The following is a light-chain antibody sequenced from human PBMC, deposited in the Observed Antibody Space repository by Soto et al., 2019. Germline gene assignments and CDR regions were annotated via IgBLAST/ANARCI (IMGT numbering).Light chain of an antibody. CDR2: DVF. Sequence: DIQMTQSPSSLSASVGDRVTITCRASQNINNYLNWYQHKPGQAPKVLIYDVFTLQSGVPSRFSGSGSGTFFSLTISSLQPEDFETYYGQQSYTTPLTFGGGTKVESK. V-gene: IGKV1-39*01. CDR1: QNINNY. CDR3: QQSYTTPLT. J-gene: IGKJ4*01.